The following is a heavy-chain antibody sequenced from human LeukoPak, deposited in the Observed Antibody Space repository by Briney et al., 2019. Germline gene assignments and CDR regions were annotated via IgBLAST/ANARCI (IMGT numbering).Heavy chain of an antibody. Sequence: GGSLRLSCAAPGFTFSSYWMSWVRQAPGKGLEGVANIKQDGSEKYYVDSVKGRFTISRGNAKNSLYLQMNSLRAEDTAVYYCARGARAVRGVIITYYFDYWGQGTLVTVSS. V-gene: IGHV3-7*01. CDR1: GFTFSSYW. CDR2: IKQDGSEK. CDR3: ARGARAVRGVIITYYFDY. J-gene: IGHJ4*02. D-gene: IGHD3-10*01.